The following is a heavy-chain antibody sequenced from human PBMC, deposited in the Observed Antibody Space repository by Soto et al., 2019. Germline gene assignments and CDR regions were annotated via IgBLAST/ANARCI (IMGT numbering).Heavy chain of an antibody. J-gene: IGHJ6*03. V-gene: IGHV1-69*02. CDR3: ACGIAARHCPLYYYYYMDV. D-gene: IGHD6-6*01. Sequence: QVQLVQSGAEVKKPGASVKVSCKASGGTFSSYTISWVRQAPGQGLEWMGRIIPILGIANYAQKFQGRVTITADKSTSTAYMELSSVRSEDTAVYYCACGIAARHCPLYYYYYMDVWGKGTTVTVSS. CDR2: IIPILGIA. CDR1: GGTFSSYT.